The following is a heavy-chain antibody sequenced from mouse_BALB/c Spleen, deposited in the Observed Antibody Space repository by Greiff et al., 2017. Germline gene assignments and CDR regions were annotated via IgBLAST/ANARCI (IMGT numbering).Heavy chain of an antibody. J-gene: IGHJ4*01. Sequence: QVQLQQSGPGLVAPSQSLSITCTVSGFSLTGYGVNWVRQPPGKGLEWLGMIWGDGSTDYNSALKSRLSISKDNSKSQVFLKMNSLQTDDTAMYYCAKQGGNYPDYAMDYWGQGTSVTVSS. CDR2: IWGDGST. CDR1: GFSLTGYG. V-gene: IGHV2-6-7*01. D-gene: IGHD2-1*01. CDR3: AKQGGNYPDYAMDY.